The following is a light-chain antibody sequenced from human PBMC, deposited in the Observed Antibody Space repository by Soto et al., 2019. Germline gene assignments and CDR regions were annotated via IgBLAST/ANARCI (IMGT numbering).Light chain of an antibody. CDR3: GTWDSSLSWDV. CDR2: ENN. J-gene: IGLJ1*01. V-gene: IGLV1-51*02. CDR1: SSNIGNNY. Sequence: QSVLTQPPSVSAAPGQKVTISCSGSSSNIGNNYVSWYQQLPGTAPKLLIYENNKRPSGIPDRFSGSKSGTSATLGITGLRTGDEADYYCGTWDSSLSWDVFGTGTKVTVL.